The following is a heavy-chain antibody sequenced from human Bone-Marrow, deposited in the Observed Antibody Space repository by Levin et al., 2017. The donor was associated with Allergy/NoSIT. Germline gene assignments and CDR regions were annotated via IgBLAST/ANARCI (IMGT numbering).Heavy chain of an antibody. J-gene: IGHJ4*02. CDR1: GASIRSGGDF. Sequence: SETLSLTCTVSGASIRSGGDFWGWIRQQPGKGLEWIGYMYYGGTTHYNPSLESRVTIRGDASKNQFALNLASVTAADTAVYYCARDVTSKYYFDFWGQGILVTVSS. CDR3: ARDVTSKYYFDF. CDR2: MYYGGTT. V-gene: IGHV4-31*03.